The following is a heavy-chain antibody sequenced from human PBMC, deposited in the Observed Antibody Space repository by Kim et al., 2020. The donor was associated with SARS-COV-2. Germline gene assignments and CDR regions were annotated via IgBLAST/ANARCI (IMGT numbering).Heavy chain of an antibody. D-gene: IGHD3-16*01. V-gene: IGHV4-39*01. Sequence: TYYNPALKRRVTISVDTAKNQFSLKLSSVTAADTAVYYCAIKITSGPFDYWGQGTLVTVSS. J-gene: IGHJ4*02. CDR3: AIKITSGPFDY. CDR2: T.